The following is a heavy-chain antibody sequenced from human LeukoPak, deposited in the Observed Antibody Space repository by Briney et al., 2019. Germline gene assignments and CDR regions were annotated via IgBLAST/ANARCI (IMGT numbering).Heavy chain of an antibody. J-gene: IGHJ3*02. CDR1: GYNFTSYY. Sequence: ASVKVSCKASGYNFTSYYMHWVRQAPGQGLEWMGIINPSGGNTSYAQKFQGRVTVTRDTSTSTVYMELSSLRSEDTAVYYCARDLVVVTGLRTRGSFDIWGQGTMVTVSS. CDR2: INPSGGNT. V-gene: IGHV1-46*01. CDR3: ARDLVVVTGLRTRGSFDI. D-gene: IGHD2-21*02.